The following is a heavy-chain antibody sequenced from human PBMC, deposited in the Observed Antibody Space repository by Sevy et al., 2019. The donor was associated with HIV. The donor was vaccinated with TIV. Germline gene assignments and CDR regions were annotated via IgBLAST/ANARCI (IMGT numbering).Heavy chain of an antibody. CDR2: IYYSGST. CDR1: GGSISSSSYY. CDR3: AGYSGSSEKYYFDY. V-gene: IGHV4-39*01. D-gene: IGHD3-10*01. J-gene: IGHJ4*02. Sequence: SETLSLTCTVSGGSISSSSYYWGWIRQPPGKGLEWIGSIYYSGSTYYNPSLKSRVTISVDTSKNQFSLKLSSVTAADTAVYYCAGYSGSSEKYYFDYWGQGTLVTVSS.